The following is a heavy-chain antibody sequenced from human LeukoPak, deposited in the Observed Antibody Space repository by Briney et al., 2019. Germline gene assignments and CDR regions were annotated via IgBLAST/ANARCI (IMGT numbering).Heavy chain of an antibody. CDR1: GFTFSDHY. CDR2: IRGDGRAT. D-gene: IGHD6-19*01. CDR3: ARFYFPEEHDRAWYEAH. V-gene: IGHV3-74*03. J-gene: IGHJ4*02. Sequence: GGSLRLSCAASGFTFSDHYMDWVRQAPGKELVWVARIRGDGRATTYADSVKGRFTISRDNAMNTVFLQMKSLRADDTGTYYCARFYFPEEHDRAWYEAHWGQGVLVTVS.